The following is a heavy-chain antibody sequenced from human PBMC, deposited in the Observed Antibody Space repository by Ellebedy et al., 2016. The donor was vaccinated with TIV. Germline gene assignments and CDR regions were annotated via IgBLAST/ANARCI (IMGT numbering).Heavy chain of an antibody. D-gene: IGHD2-15*01. CDR1: GFTFMSYG. CDR3: AREMVAPGPYDYYYGMDV. Sequence: GESLKISCAASGFTFMSYGMHWLRRAPGKGLEWVAVVWYDGNYKNVADSVKGRFTISRDNSKSTISLQMNSLRAEDTAIYYCAREMVAPGPYDYYYGMDVWGQGTTVTVSS. CDR2: VWYDGNYK. J-gene: IGHJ6*02. V-gene: IGHV3-33*01.